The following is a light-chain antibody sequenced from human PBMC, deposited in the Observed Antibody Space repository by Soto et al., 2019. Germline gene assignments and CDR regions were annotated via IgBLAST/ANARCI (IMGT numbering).Light chain of an antibody. Sequence: EIVMTQSPATLSVSPGESATLSCRASQSVSSNLAWYQQKPGQAPRLLIYVASTRATGIAARFSGSGSGTEFTLTVSSLQSEDFSVYYCQQYSEWFTLGQGTKLAI. CDR2: VAS. J-gene: IGKJ2*01. CDR3: QQYSEWFT. V-gene: IGKV3-15*01. CDR1: QSVSSN.